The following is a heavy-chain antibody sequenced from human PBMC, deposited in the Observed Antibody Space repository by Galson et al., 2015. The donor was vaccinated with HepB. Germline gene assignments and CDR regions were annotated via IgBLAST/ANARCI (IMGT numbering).Heavy chain of an antibody. CDR1: GFSFNYFP. D-gene: IGHD4-17*01. CDR3: VRPRGAGAGDYQNWYFDL. J-gene: IGHJ2*01. Sequence: SLRLSCAVSGFSFNYFPMHWVRQAPGKGLEWVAVISYTGSYTGYADFGRGRFTISRDNSRNALYLQMNSLRVDDTALYYCVRPRGAGAGDYQNWYFDLWAVAPWSLSPQ. CDR2: ISYTGSYT. V-gene: IGHV3-30-3*01.